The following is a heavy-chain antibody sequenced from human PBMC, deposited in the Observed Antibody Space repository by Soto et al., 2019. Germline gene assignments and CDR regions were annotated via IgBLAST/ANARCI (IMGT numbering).Heavy chain of an antibody. V-gene: IGHV1-69*18. CDR2: IVPVFPSV. J-gene: IGHJ6*02. CDR1: GGAFNNYA. Sequence: QVQLVQSGAEVKRPGSSVKVSCKASGGAFNNYAIYWVRQAPGQGLEWLGTIVPVFPSVYYAPRFQGRLTITADGFTGTVYMMLTSLKSEDTVVYYCAREMPATAASYFEYGLTVWGQGISVTASS. CDR3: AREMPATAASYFEYGLTV. D-gene: IGHD6-13*01.